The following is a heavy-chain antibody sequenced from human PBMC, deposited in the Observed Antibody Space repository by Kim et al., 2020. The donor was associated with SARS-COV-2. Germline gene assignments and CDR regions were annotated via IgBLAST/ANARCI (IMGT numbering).Heavy chain of an antibody. J-gene: IGHJ3*02. V-gene: IGHV3-49*03. CDR1: GFTFGDYA. D-gene: IGHD6-6*01. CDR3: TRDWLRGAARDDAFDI. Sequence: GGSLRLSCTASGFTFGDYAMSWFRQAPGKGLEWVGFIRSKAYGGTTEYAASVKGRFTISRDDSKSVAYLQMNSLKTEDTAVYYCTRDWLRGAARDDAFDIWGQGTMVTVSS. CDR2: IRSKAYGGTT.